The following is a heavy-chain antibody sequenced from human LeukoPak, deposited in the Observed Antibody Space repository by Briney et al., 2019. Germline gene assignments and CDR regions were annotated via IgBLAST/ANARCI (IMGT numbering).Heavy chain of an antibody. D-gene: IGHD6-25*01. J-gene: IGHJ4*02. CDR3: AILPGYSSGLYEVNY. V-gene: IGHV3-23*01. CDR2: ISGSGGST. Sequence: QSGGSLRLSCAASGFTFSSYAMSWVRQAPGKGLEWVSGISGSGGSTYYADSVKGRFTISRDNSRNTLYLQMNRPRAEDTAVYYCAILPGYSSGLYEVNYWGQGTLVTGSS. CDR1: GFTFSSYA.